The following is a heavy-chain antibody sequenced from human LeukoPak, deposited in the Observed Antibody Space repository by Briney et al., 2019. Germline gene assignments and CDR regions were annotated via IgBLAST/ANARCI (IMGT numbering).Heavy chain of an antibody. Sequence: PGGSLRLSCAASGFTFSSNYMTWVRQAPGRGLEWVATIKPDGSEKYYVDSVKGRFTMSRDNAKNSLYLQVNSLRVEDTAVYYCARGEYFFDYWGQGTLVTVSS. CDR2: IKPDGSEK. CDR1: GFTFSSNY. J-gene: IGHJ4*02. CDR3: ARGEYFFDY. V-gene: IGHV3-7*04.